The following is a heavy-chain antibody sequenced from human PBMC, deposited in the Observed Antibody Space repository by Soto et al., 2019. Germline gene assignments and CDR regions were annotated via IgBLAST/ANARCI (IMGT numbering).Heavy chain of an antibody. Sequence: SETLSLTCTVSGGSISSSTYYWDWIRQPPGKGLEWIGAMYYTGNKNYNPSLESRVTMSVDTSKNQFSLKLSSVTPTDTAVYYCARRSSSSLGSLFDPWGRGILVTVPQ. V-gene: IGHV4-39*01. D-gene: IGHD6-6*01. J-gene: IGHJ5*02. CDR3: ARRSSSSLGSLFDP. CDR2: MYYTGNK. CDR1: GGSISSSTYY.